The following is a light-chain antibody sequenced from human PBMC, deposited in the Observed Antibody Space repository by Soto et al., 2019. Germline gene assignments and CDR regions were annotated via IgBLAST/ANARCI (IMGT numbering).Light chain of an antibody. J-gene: IGLJ3*02. CDR1: NSNLGTNY. V-gene: IGLV1-47*01. Sequence: QSVLTQPPSASGTPGQSVTISCSGSNSNLGTNYVYWYQQLPGTAPNLLIYRNNERPSGVPDRFSGSKSGTSASLAISGLRSEDEADYYCAAWDDSLSGLWVFGGGTKLTVL. CDR2: RNN. CDR3: AAWDDSLSGLWV.